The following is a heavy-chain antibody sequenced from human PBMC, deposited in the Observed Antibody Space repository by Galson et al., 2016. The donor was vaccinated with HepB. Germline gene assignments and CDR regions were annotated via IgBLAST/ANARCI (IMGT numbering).Heavy chain of an antibody. Sequence: SVKVSCKASGYTFTNYAMHWVRQAPGQRLEWMGWINTGDGYTKYSQKFQGRVIITRDTSASTGYMEMSSLTSEDTAVYYCARARVPQDALDVWGQGTTVTVSS. D-gene: IGHD6-6*01. CDR1: GYTFTNYA. J-gene: IGHJ6*02. CDR3: ARARVPQDALDV. V-gene: IGHV1-3*04. CDR2: INTGDGYT.